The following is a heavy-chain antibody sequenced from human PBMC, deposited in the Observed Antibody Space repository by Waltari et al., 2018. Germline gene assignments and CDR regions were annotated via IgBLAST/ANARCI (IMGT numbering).Heavy chain of an antibody. J-gene: IGHJ4*02. CDR2: IYYSGST. CDR1: GGSISSYY. V-gene: IGHV4-59*01. CDR3: ANPVTGDY. Sequence: QVQLQESGPGLVKPSETLSLTCTVSGGSISSYYWSWIRQPPGKGLEWIGYIYYSGSTNYNPSLKSRVTISVDTSKNQFSLKLSSVTAADTAVYYCANPVTGDYWGQGTLVTVSS. D-gene: IGHD2-21*02.